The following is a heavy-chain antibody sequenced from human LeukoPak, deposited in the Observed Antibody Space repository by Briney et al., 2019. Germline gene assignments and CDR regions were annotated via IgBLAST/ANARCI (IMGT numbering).Heavy chain of an antibody. CDR2: INWNSGSI. CDR3: AKVATTLWFGDRYFDY. D-gene: IGHD3-10*01. CDR1: GFTFDDYV. V-gene: IGHV3-9*01. J-gene: IGHJ4*02. Sequence: GGSLRLSCAASGFTFDDYVMHWVRQAPGKGLEWVSGINWNSGSIDYAGSVKGRFTISRDNAMNSLYLQMNTLRPEDTAVYYCAKVATTLWFGDRYFDYWGQGTLVTVSS.